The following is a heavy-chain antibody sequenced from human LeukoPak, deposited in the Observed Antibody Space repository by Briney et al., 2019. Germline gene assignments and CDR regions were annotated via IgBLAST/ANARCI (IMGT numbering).Heavy chain of an antibody. D-gene: IGHD3-10*01. Sequence: SETLSLTCSVSGGSISNYYWSWIRQTPGTGLEWIGYIYYSGSTNYNPSLKSRVTISLDTSKNQFSLKLSSMTAADTAVYYCARDSGEGRGSDYWGQGTLVTVSS. J-gene: IGHJ4*02. V-gene: IGHV4-59*01. CDR1: GGSISNYY. CDR2: IYYSGST. CDR3: ARDSGEGRGSDY.